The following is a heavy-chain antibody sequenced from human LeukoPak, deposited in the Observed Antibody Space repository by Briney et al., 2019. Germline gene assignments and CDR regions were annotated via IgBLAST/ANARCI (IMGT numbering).Heavy chain of an antibody. J-gene: IGHJ6*03. CDR3: ARGVSYYDSSGDYYYYYMDV. CDR1: GGTFSSYA. CDR2: IIPIFGTA. D-gene: IGHD3-22*01. V-gene: IGHV1-69*05. Sequence: SVKVSCKASGGTFSSYAISWVRQARGQGLEWMGGIIPIFGTANYAQKFQGRVTITTDESTSTAYMELSSLRSEDTAVYYCARGVSYYDSSGDYYYYYMDVWGKGTTVNVSS.